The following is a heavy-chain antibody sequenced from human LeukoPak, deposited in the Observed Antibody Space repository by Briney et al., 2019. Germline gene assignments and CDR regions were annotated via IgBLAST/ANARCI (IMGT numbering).Heavy chain of an antibody. CDR3: AKPRISSGWYRFDY. CDR1: GFTFSSYG. V-gene: IGHV3-30*02. Sequence: PGGSLRLSCAASGFTFSSYGMHWVRQAPGKGLEWVAFIRYDGSNKYYADSVKGRFTISRDNSKNTLYLQMNSLRAEDTAVYYCAKPRISSGWYRFDYWGQGTLVTVSS. CDR2: IRYDGSNK. J-gene: IGHJ4*02. D-gene: IGHD6-19*01.